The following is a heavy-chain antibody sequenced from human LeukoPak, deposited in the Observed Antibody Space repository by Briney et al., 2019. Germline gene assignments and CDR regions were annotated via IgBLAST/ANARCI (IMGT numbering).Heavy chain of an antibody. CDR2: IIPIFGTA. CDR1: GGTFSSYA. CDR3: ARDQGSGWYQNERPLHRGSFDY. Sequence: SVKVSCKASGGTFSSYAISWVRQAPGQGLEWMGRIIPIFGTADYAQKFQGRVTITTDESTSTAYMELSSLRSEDTAVYYCARDQGSGWYQNERPLHRGSFDYWGQGTLVTVSS. J-gene: IGHJ4*02. D-gene: IGHD6-19*01. V-gene: IGHV1-69*05.